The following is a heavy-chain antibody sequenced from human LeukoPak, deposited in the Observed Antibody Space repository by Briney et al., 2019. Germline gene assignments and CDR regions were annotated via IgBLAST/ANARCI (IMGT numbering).Heavy chain of an antibody. Sequence: ASVKVSCKASGYTFTGYYMHWVRQAPGQGLEWMGRINPNSGGTNYAQKFQGRVTMTRDTSISAAYMELSRLRSDDTAVYYCAREGAIIAVAGTGFDYWGQGTLVTVSS. J-gene: IGHJ4*02. CDR1: GYTFTGYY. CDR2: INPNSGGT. CDR3: AREGAIIAVAGTGFDY. V-gene: IGHV1-2*06. D-gene: IGHD6-19*01.